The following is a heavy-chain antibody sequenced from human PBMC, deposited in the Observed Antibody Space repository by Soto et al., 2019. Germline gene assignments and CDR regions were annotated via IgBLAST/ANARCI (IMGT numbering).Heavy chain of an antibody. Sequence: QVQLVESGGGVVQPGRSLRLSCAASGFTFSSYGMHWVRQAPDKGLEWVAVISYDGSNKYYADSVKGRFTISRDNSKNTLHLQMNSLRAEDTAVYYCAKDSRIVVVTAPYDYWGQGTLVTVSS. V-gene: IGHV3-30*18. J-gene: IGHJ4*02. CDR1: GFTFSSYG. CDR3: AKDSRIVVVTAPYDY. CDR2: ISYDGSNK. D-gene: IGHD2-21*02.